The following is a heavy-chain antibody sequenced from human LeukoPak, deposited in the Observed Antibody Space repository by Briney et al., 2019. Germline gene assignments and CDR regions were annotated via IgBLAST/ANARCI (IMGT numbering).Heavy chain of an antibody. Sequence: SETLSLTCTVAGGSISSYYWCWIRQPPGKGLEWIGYIYYSGSTNYNPSLKSRVTISVDTSKNQFSLKLSSVTAADTAVYYCARHVPHGYGDYVPFDLWGRGTLVTVSS. D-gene: IGHD4-17*01. CDR1: GGSISSYY. CDR3: ARHVPHGYGDYVPFDL. J-gene: IGHJ2*01. CDR2: IYYSGST. V-gene: IGHV4-59*08.